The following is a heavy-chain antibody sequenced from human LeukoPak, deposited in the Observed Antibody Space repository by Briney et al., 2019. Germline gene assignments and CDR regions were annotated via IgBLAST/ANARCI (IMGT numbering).Heavy chain of an antibody. V-gene: IGHV4-39*01. J-gene: IGHJ4*02. CDR2: IYYSGST. Sequence: SETLSLTCTVSGGSISSSSYYWGWIRQPPGKGLEWIGSIYYSGSTYYNPSLKSRVTISVDTSKNQFSLKLSSVTAADTAVYYCARGSPPRYYDFWSGYYKGFDYWGQGTLVTVSS. CDR1: GGSISSSSYY. D-gene: IGHD3-3*01. CDR3: ARGSPPRYYDFWSGYYKGFDY.